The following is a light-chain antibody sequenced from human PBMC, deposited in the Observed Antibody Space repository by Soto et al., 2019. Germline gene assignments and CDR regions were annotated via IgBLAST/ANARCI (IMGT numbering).Light chain of an antibody. CDR2: DVN. CDR3: SSHSSSGTYV. Sequence: QSALTQPASVSGSPGQSIAISCTGTSTDVGSSNYVSWYQQHPGKAPKLMIFDVNNRPSGVSDRFSGSKSGNTASLTISELQAXXEADXXCSSHSSSGTYVFGTGTKVTVL. V-gene: IGLV2-14*01. CDR1: STDVGSSNY. J-gene: IGLJ1*01.